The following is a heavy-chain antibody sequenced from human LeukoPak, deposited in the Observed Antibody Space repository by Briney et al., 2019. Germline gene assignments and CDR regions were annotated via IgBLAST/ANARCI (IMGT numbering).Heavy chain of an antibody. CDR2: IYPVDSDT. CDR3: ARLRSEVEATRSALDV. CDR1: GYRFTTLW. D-gene: IGHD2-15*01. J-gene: IGHJ3*01. Sequence: PGESLKIPCKGSGYRFTTLWIAWARQIPGEGLEWMGLIYPVDSDTRYSPSFQAQVTISADKSISTAYLQWRSLKASDTAMFYCARLRSEVEATRSALDVWGQGTMVTVSS. V-gene: IGHV5-51*01.